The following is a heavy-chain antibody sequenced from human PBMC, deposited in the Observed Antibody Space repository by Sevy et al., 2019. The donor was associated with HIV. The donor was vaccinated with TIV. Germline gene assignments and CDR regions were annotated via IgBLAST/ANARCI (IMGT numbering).Heavy chain of an antibody. V-gene: IGHV1-3*01. CDR1: GYNFNTYT. D-gene: IGHD3-16*01. CDR3: ARDSYARRGFDY. CDR2: LNPGNGNT. J-gene: IGHJ4*01. Sequence: ASVKVSCKATGYNFNTYTIHWVRQAPGQSLEWMAWLNPGNGNTKYSQQFRGRVTITRDTSARTVYMELTSLTSEDTAVYFCARDSYARRGFDYWGQGTLLTVSS.